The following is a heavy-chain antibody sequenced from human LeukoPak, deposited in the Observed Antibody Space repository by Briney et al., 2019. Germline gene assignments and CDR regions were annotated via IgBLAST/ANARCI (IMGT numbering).Heavy chain of an antibody. CDR3: ARAVTTSPYYYYGMDV. CDR2: INPSGGST. J-gene: IGHJ6*02. D-gene: IGHD4-17*01. V-gene: IGHV1-46*01. CDR1: GYTFTGYY. Sequence: ASVKVSCKASGYTFTGYYMHWVRQAPGQGLEWMGIINPSGGSTSYAQKFQGRVTMTRDTSTSTVYMELSSLRSEDTAVYYCARAVTTSPYYYYGMDVWGQGTTVTVSS.